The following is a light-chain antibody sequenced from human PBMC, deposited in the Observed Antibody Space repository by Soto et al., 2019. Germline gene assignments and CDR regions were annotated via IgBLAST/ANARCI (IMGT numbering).Light chain of an antibody. J-gene: IGKJ1*01. CDR3: QHYNNWPRT. CDR1: QSVSSN. V-gene: IGKV3-15*01. CDR2: GAS. Sequence: EIVRTQSPATLSVSPGERATLSCRASQSVSSNLAWYQQKPGQAPRLLIYGASTRATGIPARFSGSGSGTEFTLTISSLQSEDFSVYYCQHYNNWPRTFGQGTKVDI.